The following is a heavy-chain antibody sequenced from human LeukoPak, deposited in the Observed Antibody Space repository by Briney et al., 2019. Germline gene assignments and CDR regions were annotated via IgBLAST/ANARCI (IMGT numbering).Heavy chain of an antibody. V-gene: IGHV3-23*01. CDR3: AKDTQWSGFDP. Sequence: GGSLRLSCAASGFTFGSYAMSWIRQAPGKGLEWVSAVSNSGGDTYYADSVKGRFSISRDNSKNTLYLQMNSLRAEDTAVYYCAKDTQWSGFDPWGQGTLVTVSS. J-gene: IGHJ5*02. D-gene: IGHD6-19*01. CDR1: GFTFGSYA. CDR2: VSNSGGDT.